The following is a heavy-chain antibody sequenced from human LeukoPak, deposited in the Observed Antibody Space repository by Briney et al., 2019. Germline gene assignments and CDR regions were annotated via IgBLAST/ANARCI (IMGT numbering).Heavy chain of an antibody. CDR3: AKEYDSGGYGAYFDY. J-gene: IGHJ4*02. CDR1: RFTFSNYG. D-gene: IGHD3-10*01. V-gene: IGHV3-30*18. CDR2: ISSDGGTK. Sequence: GGSLRLSCAASRFTFSNYGMQWVRQAPGKGLEWVAVISSDGGTKYYADSVKGRFTLSRDNSRNTLDLQMNSLGPEDTAVYYCAKEYDSGGYGAYFDYWGQGTLVTVSS.